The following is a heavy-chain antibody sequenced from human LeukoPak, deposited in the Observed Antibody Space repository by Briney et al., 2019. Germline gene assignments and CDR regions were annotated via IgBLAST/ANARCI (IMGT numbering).Heavy chain of an antibody. D-gene: IGHD2-2*01. V-gene: IGHV3-48*03. Sequence: GGSLRLSCAASGFTFSSYEMNWVRQAPGKGLEWVSYISSSGSTIYNADSVKGRFTISRDNAKNSLYLQMNSLRAEDTAVYYCATRFQSTEPTFDIWGQGTMVTVSS. CDR2: ISSSGSTI. J-gene: IGHJ3*02. CDR1: GFTFSSYE. CDR3: ATRFQSTEPTFDI.